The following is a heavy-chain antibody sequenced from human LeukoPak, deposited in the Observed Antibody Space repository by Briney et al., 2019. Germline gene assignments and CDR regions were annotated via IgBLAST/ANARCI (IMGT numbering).Heavy chain of an antibody. CDR2: IYYSGST. Sequence: NPSETLSLTCTVSGGSISSSGYYWGWIRQPPGKGLEWIASIYYSGSTYYNPSLKSRVTIYVDTSKNQLSLQLSSLTGADAAVYYCARHEYSGSYYGLSWFDPWGEGTLVSVSS. D-gene: IGHD1-26*01. V-gene: IGHV4-39*01. CDR3: ARHEYSGSYYGLSWFDP. J-gene: IGHJ5*02. CDR1: GGSISSSGYY.